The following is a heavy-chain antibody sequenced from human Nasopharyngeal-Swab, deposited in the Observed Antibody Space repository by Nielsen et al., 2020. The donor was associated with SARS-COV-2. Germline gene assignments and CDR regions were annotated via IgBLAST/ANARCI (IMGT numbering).Heavy chain of an antibody. CDR3: VKEPYGSIGYFSDR. Sequence: GESLKISCSASGFTFSSYAMHWVRQAPGKGLEYVSAISNNGGFTYYADSVKGRFTISRDNSKDTLYLQLSSLRAEDTALYYCVKEPYGSIGYFSDRWGQGTLVTVSS. CDR2: ISNNGGFT. V-gene: IGHV3-64D*06. D-gene: IGHD3-22*01. CDR1: GFTFSSYA. J-gene: IGHJ5*02.